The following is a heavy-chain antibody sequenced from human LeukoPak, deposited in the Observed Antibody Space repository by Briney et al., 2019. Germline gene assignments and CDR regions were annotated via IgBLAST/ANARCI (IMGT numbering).Heavy chain of an antibody. CDR2: INSDGSST. D-gene: IGHD6-19*01. CDR1: GFTFSSYR. CDR3: ARSQTIAVADLFDP. V-gene: IGHV3-74*01. J-gene: IGHJ5*02. Sequence: PGGSLRLSCQGSGFTFSSYRMHWVGQAPGKGLVWVSRINSDGSSTSYADSVKGRFTISRDNAKNTLYLQMNSLRAEDTAVYYCARSQTIAVADLFDPWGQGTLVTASS.